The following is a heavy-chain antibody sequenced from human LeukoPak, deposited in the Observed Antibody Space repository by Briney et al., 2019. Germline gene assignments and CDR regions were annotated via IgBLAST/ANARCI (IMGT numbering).Heavy chain of an antibody. J-gene: IGHJ4*02. V-gene: IGHV6-1*01. D-gene: IGHD6-13*01. CDR3: ARGQELAYFDY. CDR2: TYYTSRWYN. CDR1: GDSLSSNSAA. Sequence: SQTLSLTCAISGDSLSSNSAASNWIRQSPSRGLKWLGTTYYTSRWYNDYAVSVESRITINTDTSKNHFSRPLNSVTPEHTAVYYCARGQELAYFDYWGQGTLVTVSS.